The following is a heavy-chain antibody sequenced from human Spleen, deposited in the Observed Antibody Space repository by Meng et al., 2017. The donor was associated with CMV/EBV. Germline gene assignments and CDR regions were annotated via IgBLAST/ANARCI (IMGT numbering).Heavy chain of an antibody. CDR1: GESFNGYY. Sequence: SQTLSLTCAVFGESFNGYYYNWNRQPPGKDLEWIGEINHSGDTNYNPSLKSRVTMSVDTSKNQISLNMNSVTAADTAVYYCAGGSGDCTSTSCYIDHWGHGNLVTVSS. CDR3: AGGSGDCTSTSCYIDH. CDR2: INHSGDT. D-gene: IGHD2-2*01. V-gene: IGHV4-34*01. J-gene: IGHJ4*01.